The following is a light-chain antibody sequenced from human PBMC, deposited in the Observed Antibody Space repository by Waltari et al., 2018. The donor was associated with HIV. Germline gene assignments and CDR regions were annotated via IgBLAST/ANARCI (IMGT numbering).Light chain of an antibody. V-gene: IGLV1-44*01. J-gene: IGLJ3*02. CDR2: TNN. Sequence: QSLLTQPPSPSATPAPRVTTSCSGRLSNIANNPVTCYQHLPETAPKLLIYTNNQRPSGVPDRFSGSKSGTSASLDISGLQSEDEADYYCATWDDSLNGWVFGGGTKLTAL. CDR3: ATWDDSLNGWV. CDR1: LSNIANNP.